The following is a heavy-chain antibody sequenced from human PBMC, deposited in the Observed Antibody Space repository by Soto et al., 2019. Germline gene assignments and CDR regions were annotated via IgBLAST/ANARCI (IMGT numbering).Heavy chain of an antibody. CDR1: GGSFSDYY. D-gene: IGHD3-10*01. Sequence: KPSETLSLTCAVYGGSFSDYYWTWVRQAPGRGLEWIGEINHSGSTYYNPSLKSRVTISVDTSKNQFSLKLSSVTAADTAVYYCARGVVRRVIIQYTSFFDYWGQGTPVTVSS. J-gene: IGHJ4*02. V-gene: IGHV4-34*01. CDR3: ARGVVRRVIIQYTSFFDY. CDR2: INHSGST.